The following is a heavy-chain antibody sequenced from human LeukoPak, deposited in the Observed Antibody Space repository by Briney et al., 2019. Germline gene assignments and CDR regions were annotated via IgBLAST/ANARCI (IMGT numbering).Heavy chain of an antibody. Sequence: PGGSLRLSCAASGFTFSSYAMSWVRQAPGKGLEWVSAISGSGGSTYYADSVKGRFTISRDNSKNTLYLQMNSLRAEDTAVYYCAREILEGKTGTYRDYWGQGTLVTVSS. D-gene: IGHD1-7*01. J-gene: IGHJ4*02. CDR2: ISGSGGST. CDR3: AREILEGKTGTYRDY. V-gene: IGHV3-23*01. CDR1: GFTFSSYA.